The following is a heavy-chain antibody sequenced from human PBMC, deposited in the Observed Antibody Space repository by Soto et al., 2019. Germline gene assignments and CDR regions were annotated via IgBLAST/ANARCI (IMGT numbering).Heavy chain of an antibody. J-gene: IGHJ4*02. D-gene: IGHD2-15*01. CDR1: GFSFKTAW. Sequence: EVQLVESGGGLVKPGGSLRLSCAASGFSFKTAWMSWVRQAPGKGLEWVGRIKTESEGGTTDHAAPVKGRFIISRDDSKNTLYLQVKSLKIEDSGVYYCTTDVGPGPGFFDYWGQGTLVTVSS. CDR2: IKTESEGGTT. V-gene: IGHV3-15*01. CDR3: TTDVGPGPGFFDY.